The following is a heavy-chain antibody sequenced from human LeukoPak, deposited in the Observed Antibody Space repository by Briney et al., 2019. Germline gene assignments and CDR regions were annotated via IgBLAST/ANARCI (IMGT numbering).Heavy chain of an antibody. V-gene: IGHV5-51*01. D-gene: IGHD6-6*01. CDR1: GYSFTSYW. Sequence: GESLKISCKGSGYSFTSYWIGWVRQMPGKGLEWMGIIYPGDSDTRYSPSFQGQVTISADKSISTAYLQWSSLKASDTAMYYCARRGQYSRGTDWFDPWGQGTLVTVSS. CDR3: ARRGQYSRGTDWFDP. J-gene: IGHJ5*02. CDR2: IYPGDSDT.